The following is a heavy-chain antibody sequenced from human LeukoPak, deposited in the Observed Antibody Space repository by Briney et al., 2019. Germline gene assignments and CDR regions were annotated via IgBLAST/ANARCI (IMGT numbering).Heavy chain of an antibody. CDR1: GFTFSGRY. D-gene: IGHD1-26*01. V-gene: IGHV3-72*01. Sequence: GGSLRLSCTASGFTFSGRYMDWVRQAPGKGLEWVGRSRDRDNGYTPEYAASVRGRFTISRGDSETSMYLQMNSLKTEDSAVYYCTRGGTSSVAYYYHMDVWGQGTTVTVSS. J-gene: IGHJ6*02. CDR3: TRGGTSSVAYYYHMDV. CDR2: SRDRDNGYTP.